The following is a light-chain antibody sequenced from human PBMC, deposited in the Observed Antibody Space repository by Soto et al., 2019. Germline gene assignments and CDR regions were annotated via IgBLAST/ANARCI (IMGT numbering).Light chain of an antibody. Sequence: ETVLTQSPGTLSLSPGERATLSCRASQSVSSYLAWYQQKPGQAPRLLIYDASNRATGIPARFSGSGSGTDFTLTISSLEPEDFAVYYCQQRSNWWTFGQGTKVDI. J-gene: IGKJ1*01. CDR2: DAS. CDR1: QSVSSY. V-gene: IGKV3-11*01. CDR3: QQRSNWWT.